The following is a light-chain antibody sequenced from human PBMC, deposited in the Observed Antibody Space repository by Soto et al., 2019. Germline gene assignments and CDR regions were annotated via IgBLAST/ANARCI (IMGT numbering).Light chain of an antibody. CDR3: CSYAGSSTYV. CDR2: EGS. V-gene: IGLV2-23*01. CDR1: SSDVGSYNL. Sequence: QSALTQPASVSGSPGQSITISCTGTSSDVGSYNLVSWYQQHPGEAPKLMIYEGSKRPSGVSNRFSGSKSGNTASLTISGLQAEDEADYYCCSYAGSSTYVFGGGTKLTV. J-gene: IGLJ2*01.